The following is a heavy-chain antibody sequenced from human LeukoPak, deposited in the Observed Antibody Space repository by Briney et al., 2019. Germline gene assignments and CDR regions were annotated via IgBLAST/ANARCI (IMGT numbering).Heavy chain of an antibody. V-gene: IGHV3-30*02. Sequence: GGSLRLSCAASGFTFSSYGIHWVRQAPGKGLEWVAFIRYDGSNKYYTDSVKGRFTISRDNSKNTLYLQMNSLRAEDTAVYYCAKMNMRGDYDAFDIWGQGTMVTVSS. D-gene: IGHD4-17*01. CDR2: IRYDGSNK. CDR1: GFTFSSYG. CDR3: AKMNMRGDYDAFDI. J-gene: IGHJ3*02.